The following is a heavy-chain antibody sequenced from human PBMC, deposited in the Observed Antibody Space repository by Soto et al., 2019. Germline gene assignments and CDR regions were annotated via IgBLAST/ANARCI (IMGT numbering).Heavy chain of an antibody. Sequence: ASVKVSCKSSGDSFNDYYIHWVRQAPGQGLEWMGWINAYNGNTNYAQKFQGRVTMTTDTSTSTAYMELRSLRSDDTAVYYCARDSLRYFDWFDYWGQGTLVTVSS. V-gene: IGHV1-18*04. CDR2: INAYNGNT. CDR3: ARDSLRYFDWFDY. D-gene: IGHD3-9*01. CDR1: GDSFNDYY. J-gene: IGHJ5*01.